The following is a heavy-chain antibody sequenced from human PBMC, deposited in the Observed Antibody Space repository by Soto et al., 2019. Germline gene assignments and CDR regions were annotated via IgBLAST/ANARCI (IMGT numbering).Heavy chain of an antibody. CDR3: AKDRPRLTQQFNGVS. CDR1: GYTFSDHG. V-gene: IGHV1-18*01. CDR2: ISAYNGAT. D-gene: IGHD2-8*01. Sequence: QIQLVQSGAEVKKPGASVRVSCKASGYTFSDHGFSWVRQGPGQGLEWLGWISAYNGATDYAQKFQGRVTLNTDTSTSTAYMELRSLRSDDTAVYYCAKDRPRLTQQFNGVSWGQGTLVTVSS. J-gene: IGHJ5*02.